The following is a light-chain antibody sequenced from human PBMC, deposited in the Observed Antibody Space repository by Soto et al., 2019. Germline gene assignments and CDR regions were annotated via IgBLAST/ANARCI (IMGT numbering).Light chain of an antibody. CDR1: SSDVGGYNY. CDR2: EVI. CDR3: SSYAGSNNYV. V-gene: IGLV2-8*01. J-gene: IGLJ2*01. Sequence: QSALTQPPAASGSPGQSVTISCTGTSSDVGGYNYVSWYQQHPGKAPKLMIYEVIKRPSGVRDRFSGSKSGNTASLTVSGAQAEDEDDYYCSSYAGSNNYVFGGGTKLTVL.